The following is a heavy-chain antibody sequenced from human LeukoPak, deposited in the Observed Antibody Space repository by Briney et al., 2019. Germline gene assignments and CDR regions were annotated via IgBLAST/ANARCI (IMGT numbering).Heavy chain of an antibody. V-gene: IGHV3-9*03. CDR2: ISWNSGSI. D-gene: IGHD1/OR15-1a*01. Sequence: PGRSLRLSCAASGFTFDDYAMHWVRQAPGKGLEWVSGISWNSGSIGYADSVKGRFAISRDNAKNSLYLQMNSLRAEDMALYYCAKDSQGTFDYWGQGTLVTVSS. CDR3: AKDSQGTFDY. J-gene: IGHJ4*02. CDR1: GFTFDDYA.